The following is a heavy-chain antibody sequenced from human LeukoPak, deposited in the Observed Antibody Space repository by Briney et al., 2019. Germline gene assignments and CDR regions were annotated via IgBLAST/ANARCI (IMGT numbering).Heavy chain of an antibody. V-gene: IGHV5-51*01. J-gene: IGHJ6*04. CDR1: GYSFGNRW. CDR3: ARGAYGSGSSYNYYGMDV. D-gene: IGHD3-10*01. Sequence: KTGESLKISCKGSGYSFGNRWIGWVRQMPEKRLEWMGIIYPDDSDTIYSQSFEGQVTISAVKSISNAYLQWSSLKASDTAMYYCARGAYGSGSSYNYYGMDVWGKGTTVTVSS. CDR2: IYPDDSDT.